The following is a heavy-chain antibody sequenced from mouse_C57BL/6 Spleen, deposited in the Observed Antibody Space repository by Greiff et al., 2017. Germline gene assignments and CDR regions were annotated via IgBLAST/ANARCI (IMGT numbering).Heavy chain of an antibody. D-gene: IGHD1-1*01. CDR3: ARERNEYGSSWNYFDY. J-gene: IGHJ2*01. CDR2: INPNNGGT. V-gene: IGHV1-22*01. Sequence: EVQLQESGPELVKPGASVKMSCKASGYTFTDYNMHWVKQSHGKSLEWIGYINPNNGGTSYNQKFKGKATLTVNKSSSTAYMELRSLTSEDSAVYYCARERNEYGSSWNYFDYWGQGTTLTVSS. CDR1: GYTFTDYN.